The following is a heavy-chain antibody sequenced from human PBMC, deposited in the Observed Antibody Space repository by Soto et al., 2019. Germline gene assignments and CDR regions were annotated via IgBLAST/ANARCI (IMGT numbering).Heavy chain of an antibody. CDR2: ITGDGDTT. D-gene: IGHD2-15*01. CDR3: AKEMTSGSRLAFDY. V-gene: IGHV3-23*01. J-gene: IGHJ4*02. Sequence: EVQLLESGGGLLQPGGSLRLSCAASGFTFSSYALSWVRQAPGKGLEWVSGITGDGDTTFYAGSVKGRFTISRDNSRNTVYLQMNSVRAEDTAVYYCAKEMTSGSRLAFDYWGQGTLVTVSS. CDR1: GFTFSSYA.